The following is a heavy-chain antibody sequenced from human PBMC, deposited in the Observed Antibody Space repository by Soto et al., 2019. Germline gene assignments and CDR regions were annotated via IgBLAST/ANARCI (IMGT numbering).Heavy chain of an antibody. D-gene: IGHD1-26*01. CDR3: ATHLVGATAIFDY. J-gene: IGHJ4*02. CDR2: IVYSGRT. V-gene: IGHV4-39*01. Sequence: PSETLSLTCTVSGGSISGSSYYWGWIRQSPGKGLEWIGSIVYSGRTYYNPSLKSRVTISVDTSKNQFSLRLSSVTAADTAVYYCATHLVGATAIFDYWGQGTLVTVS. CDR1: GGSISGSSYY.